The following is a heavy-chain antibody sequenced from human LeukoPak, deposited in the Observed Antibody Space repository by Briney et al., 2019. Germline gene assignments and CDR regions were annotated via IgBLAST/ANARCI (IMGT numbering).Heavy chain of an antibody. CDR2: ISSDGTTT. D-gene: IGHD1-1*01. V-gene: IGHV3-74*01. J-gene: IGHJ4*02. CDR1: GFTFSSYS. CDR3: ARVSWNDGNFHY. Sequence: GGSLRLSCAASGFTFSSYSMNWVRQAPGKGLVWVSRISSDGTTTNYADSVKGRFTISRDNAKNTLYLQMSNVRVEDTAVYYCARVSWNDGNFHYWGQGTLVTVSS.